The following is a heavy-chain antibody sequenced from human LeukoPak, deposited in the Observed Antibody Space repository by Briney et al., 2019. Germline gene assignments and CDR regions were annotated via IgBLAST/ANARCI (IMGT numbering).Heavy chain of an antibody. CDR2: IYYSGST. V-gene: IGHV4-59*08. D-gene: IGHD2-15*01. CDR3: ASTAVFCSGGSCYSYGMDV. J-gene: IGHJ6*02. Sequence: SETLSLTCTVSGGSISSYYWSWIRQPPGKGLEWIGYIYYSGSTNYNPSLKSRVTISVDTSKNQFSLKLSSVIAADTAVYYCASTAVFCSGGSCYSYGMDVWGQGTTVTVSS. CDR1: GGSISSYY.